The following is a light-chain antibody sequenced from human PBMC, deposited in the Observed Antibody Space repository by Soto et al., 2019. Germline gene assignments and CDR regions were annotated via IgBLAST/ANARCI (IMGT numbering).Light chain of an antibody. CDR1: QSVRSD. CDR2: GAS. V-gene: IGKV3D-15*01. CDR3: QQYNNGPIT. J-gene: IGKJ5*01. Sequence: EIVMTQSPATLSVSPGERATLSCRASQSVRSDLPWYQQNPGQAPRLPIYGASIRATGIPVRFSGSGSGTEFTLSISSLQSEEFAVCYCQQYNNGPITFGQGTRLEIK.